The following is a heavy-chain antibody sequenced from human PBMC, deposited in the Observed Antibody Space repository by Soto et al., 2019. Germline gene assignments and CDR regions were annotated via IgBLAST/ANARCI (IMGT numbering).Heavy chain of an antibody. J-gene: IGHJ6*03. CDR2: IYYSGST. D-gene: IGHD7-27*01. Sequence: SETLSLTCTVSGGSISSYYWSWIRQPPGKGLEWIGYIYYSGSTNYNPSLKSRVTISVDTSKNQFSLKLSSVTAADTAVYYCARVSNYYYYYYMDVWGKGTTVTVSS. CDR3: ARVSNYYYYYYMDV. CDR1: GGSISSYY. V-gene: IGHV4-59*01.